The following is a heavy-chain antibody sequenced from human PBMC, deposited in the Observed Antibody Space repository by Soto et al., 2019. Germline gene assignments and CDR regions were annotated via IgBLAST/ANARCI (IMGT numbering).Heavy chain of an antibody. CDR2: ISAYNGNT. D-gene: IGHD2-2*01. J-gene: IGHJ6*02. CDR3: ARYCSSTSCYEDVGMDV. CDR1: GGTFSSYA. V-gene: IGHV1-18*01. Sequence: ASVKVSCKASGGTFSSYAISWVRQAPGQGLEWMGWISAYNGNTNYAQKLQGRVTMTTDTSTSTAYMELRSLRSDDTAVYYCARYCSSTSCYEDVGMDVWGQGTTVTVSS.